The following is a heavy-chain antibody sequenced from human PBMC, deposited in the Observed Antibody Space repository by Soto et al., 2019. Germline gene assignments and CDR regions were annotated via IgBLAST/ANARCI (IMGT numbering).Heavy chain of an antibody. V-gene: IGHV4-34*01. CDR3: ARYGLAFDI. D-gene: IGHD3-10*01. Sequence: PSEPLSLTCAVSGGSFSVYYWTWIRQPPGQGLEWIGEINHSGSTNYNPSLKSRVTISVDTSKNSLYLQMNSLRAEDTAVYYCARYGLAFDIWGQGTMVTVSS. CDR2: INHSGST. CDR1: GGSFSVYY. J-gene: IGHJ3*02.